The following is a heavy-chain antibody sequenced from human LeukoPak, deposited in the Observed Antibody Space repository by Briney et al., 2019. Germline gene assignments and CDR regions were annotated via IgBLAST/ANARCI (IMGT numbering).Heavy chain of an antibody. CDR1: GGTFSSYA. Sequence: SVKVSCKASGGTFSSYAISWVRQAPGQGLEWMGGIIPIFGTANYAQKFQGRVTITADESTSTAYMELSSLRSEDTAVYYCARGRDQSPSSSGYYYYMDVWGKGTTVTVSS. CDR3: ARGRDQSPSSSGYYYYMDV. J-gene: IGHJ6*03. CDR2: IIPIFGTA. V-gene: IGHV1-69*13. D-gene: IGHD6-13*01.